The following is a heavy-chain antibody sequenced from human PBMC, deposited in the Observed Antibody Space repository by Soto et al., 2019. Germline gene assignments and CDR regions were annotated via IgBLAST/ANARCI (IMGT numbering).Heavy chain of an antibody. Sequence: QVQLVQSGAEVKKPGSSVKVSCKASGGTFSSYAISWVRQAPGQGLEWMGGIIPIFGTANYAQKFQGRVTMTAAESTSTAYMELSSLRSEDTAVYYCARGGAGDYGDYYPFDYWGEGTLVTVSS. CDR1: GGTFSSYA. CDR2: IIPIFGTA. CDR3: ARGGAGDYGDYYPFDY. D-gene: IGHD4-17*01. V-gene: IGHV1-69*12. J-gene: IGHJ4*02.